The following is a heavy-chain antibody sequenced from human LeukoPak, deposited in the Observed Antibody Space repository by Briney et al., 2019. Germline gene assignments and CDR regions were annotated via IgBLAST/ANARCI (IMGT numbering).Heavy chain of an antibody. V-gene: IGHV3-30*04. CDR3: AKRYSYGAYYFDY. CDR1: GFTFSSYA. Sequence: GGSLRLSCAASGFTFSSYAMHWVRQAPGKGLEWVAVISYDGSNKYYADSVKGRFTISRDNSENTLYLQMNSLRAEDTAVYYCAKRYSYGAYYFDYWGQGTLVTVSS. D-gene: IGHD5-18*01. J-gene: IGHJ4*02. CDR2: ISYDGSNK.